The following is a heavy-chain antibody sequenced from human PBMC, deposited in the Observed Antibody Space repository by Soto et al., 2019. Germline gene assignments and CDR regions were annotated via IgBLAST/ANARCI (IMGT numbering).Heavy chain of an antibody. V-gene: IGHV4-59*08. J-gene: IGHJ3*02. CDR2: IYYSGST. Sequence: QVQLQESGPGLVKPSETLSLTCTVSGGSISSYYWSWIRQPPGKGLEWIGYIYYSGSTNYNPSLKSLVTISVDTSKNQFSLKLSSVTAADTAVYYCARHYLGTVTRTVFSAFDIWGYGTMVTVSS. CDR1: GGSISSYY. D-gene: IGHD4-17*01. CDR3: ARHYLGTVTRTVFSAFDI.